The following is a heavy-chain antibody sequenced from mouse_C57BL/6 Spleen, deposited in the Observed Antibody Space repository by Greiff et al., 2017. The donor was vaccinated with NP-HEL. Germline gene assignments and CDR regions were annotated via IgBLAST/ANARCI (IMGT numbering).Heavy chain of an antibody. CDR3: AREDLLWLRRGFAY. D-gene: IGHD2-2*01. Sequence: EVQLQQSGPELVKPGASVKISCKASGYTFTDYYMNWVKQSHGKSLEWIGDINPNNGGTSYNQKFKGKATLTVDKSSSTAYMELRSLTSEDSAVYYCAREDLLWLRRGFAYWGQGTLVTVSA. J-gene: IGHJ3*01. CDR2: INPNNGGT. V-gene: IGHV1-26*01. CDR1: GYTFTDYY.